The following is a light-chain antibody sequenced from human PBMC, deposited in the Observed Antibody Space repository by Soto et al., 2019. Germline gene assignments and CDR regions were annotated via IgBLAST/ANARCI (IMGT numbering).Light chain of an antibody. CDR1: SSNIGAGYD. CDR3: QSYDNSLSGSGV. Sequence: QSLLTQPPSVSGAPGQRVTISCTGSSSNIGAGYDVHWYQQRPGTAPRLLISDDINRPSGVPDRFFGSKSGTSASLTIIGLQAEDEADYYCQSYDNSLSGSGVFGGGTKVTVL. J-gene: IGLJ3*02. CDR2: DDI. V-gene: IGLV1-40*01.